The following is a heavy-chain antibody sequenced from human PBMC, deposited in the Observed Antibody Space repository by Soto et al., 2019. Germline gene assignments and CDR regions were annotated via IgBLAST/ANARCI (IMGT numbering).Heavy chain of an antibody. D-gene: IGHD2-2*01. CDR3: AREHSSSTSCYVEGPDFDY. V-gene: IGHV3-48*01. J-gene: IGHJ4*02. CDR2: ISSSSSTI. CDR1: GFTFSSYS. Sequence: GGSLRLSCGASGFTFSSYSMNWVRQAPGKGLEWVSYISSSSSTIYYADSVKGRFTISRDNAKNSLYLQMNSLRAEDTAVYYCAREHSSSTSCYVEGPDFDYWGQGTLVTVSS.